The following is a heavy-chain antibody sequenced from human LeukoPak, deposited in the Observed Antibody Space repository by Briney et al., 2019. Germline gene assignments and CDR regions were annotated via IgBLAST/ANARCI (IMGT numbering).Heavy chain of an antibody. CDR2: ISTYNGNT. J-gene: IGHJ4*02. D-gene: IGHD2/OR15-2a*01. CDR1: GYTFISYG. V-gene: IGHV1-18*01. Sequence: ASVKVSCKASGYTFISYGITWVRQAPGQGLEWMGWISTYNGNTNYAQKLQGRVTMTTDTSTSTAYMELRSLRSDDTAVYYCARVIYERVPPDYWGQGTLVTVSS. CDR3: ARVIYERVPPDY.